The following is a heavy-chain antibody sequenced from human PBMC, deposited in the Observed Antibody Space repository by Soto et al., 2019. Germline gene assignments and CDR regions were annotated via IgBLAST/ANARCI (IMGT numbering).Heavy chain of an antibody. D-gene: IGHD2-15*01. Sequence: QVQLVESGGGVVQPGRSLRLSCAASGFTFSSYAMHWVRQAPGKGLEWVAVISYDGSNKYYADSVKGRFTSSRDNSKKTLYLQMNSLRAEDTAVYYCARVYCSGGSCYSIPYYYYYMDVWGKGTTVTVSS. CDR2: ISYDGSNK. J-gene: IGHJ6*03. CDR1: GFTFSSYA. V-gene: IGHV3-30-3*01. CDR3: ARVYCSGGSCYSIPYYYYYMDV.